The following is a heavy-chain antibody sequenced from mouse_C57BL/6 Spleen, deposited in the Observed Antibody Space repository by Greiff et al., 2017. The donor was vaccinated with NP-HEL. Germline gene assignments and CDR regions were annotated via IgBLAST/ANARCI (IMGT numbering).Heavy chain of an antibody. CDR3: ARGGVTTDSYFDY. D-gene: IGHD2-2*01. Sequence: QVQLQQSGPELVKPGASVKISCKASGYAFSSSWMNWVKQRPGKGLEWIGRIYPGDGDTNYNGKFKGKATLTADKSSSTAYMQLSSLTSEDSAVYFCARGGVTTDSYFDYWGQGTTLTVSS. CDR2: IYPGDGDT. CDR1: GYAFSSSW. J-gene: IGHJ2*01. V-gene: IGHV1-82*01.